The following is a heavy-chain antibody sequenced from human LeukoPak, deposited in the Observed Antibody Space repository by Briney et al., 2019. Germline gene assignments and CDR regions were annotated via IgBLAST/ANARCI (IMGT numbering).Heavy chain of an antibody. D-gene: IGHD1-14*01. J-gene: IGHJ6*03. CDR3: ARSPGGSPGYYYYYYMDV. CDR1: GYTFTNYG. Sequence: ASVKVSCKASGYTFTNYGISWLRQAPGQGLEWMGGIIPIFGTANYAQKFQGRVTITADESTSTAYMELSSLRSEDTAVYYCARSPGGSPGYYYYYYMDVWGKGTTVTVSS. CDR2: IIPIFGTA. V-gene: IGHV1-69*13.